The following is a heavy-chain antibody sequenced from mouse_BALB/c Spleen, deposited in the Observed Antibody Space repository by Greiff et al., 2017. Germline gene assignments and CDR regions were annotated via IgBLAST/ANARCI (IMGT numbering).Heavy chain of an antibody. J-gene: IGHJ2*01. CDR3: ARSLYCDY. CDR2: INPSTGYT. V-gene: IGHV1-7*01. Sequence: VKLQESGAELAKPGASVKMSCKASGYTFTSYWMHWVKQRPGQGLEWIGYINPSTGYTEYNQKFKDKATLTADKSSSTAYMQLSSLTSEDSAVYYCARSLYCDYWGQGTTLTVSS. CDR1: GYTFTSYW.